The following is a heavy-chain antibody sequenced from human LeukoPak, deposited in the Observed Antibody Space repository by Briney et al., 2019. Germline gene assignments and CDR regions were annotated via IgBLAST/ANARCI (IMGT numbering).Heavy chain of an antibody. CDR1: GFTFSSYA. V-gene: IGHV3-23*01. CDR2: ISGSGGST. Sequence: GGSLRLSCAASGFTFSSYAMSWVRQAPGKGLEWVSAISGSGGSTYYADSVKGRFTISRDNSKNTLYLQMNSLRAEDTAVYYCAKDRYYYDSSGYFYHAEYFQHWGQGTLVTVSS. J-gene: IGHJ1*01. D-gene: IGHD3-22*01. CDR3: AKDRYYYDSSGYFYHAEYFQH.